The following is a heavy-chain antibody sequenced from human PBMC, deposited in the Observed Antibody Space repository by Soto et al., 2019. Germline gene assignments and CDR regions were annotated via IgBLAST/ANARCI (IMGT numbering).Heavy chain of an antibody. D-gene: IGHD2-21*02. CDR3: TRGHCGGDCPLDY. Sequence: GGSLRLSCTASGFTFGDYAMSWVRQAPVKGLEWVGFIRSKAYGGTTEYAASVKGGFTISRDDSKSIAYLQMNSLKTEDTAVYYCTRGHCGGDCPLDYWGQGTLVTVSS. J-gene: IGHJ4*02. CDR2: IRSKAYGGTT. V-gene: IGHV3-49*04. CDR1: GFTFGDYA.